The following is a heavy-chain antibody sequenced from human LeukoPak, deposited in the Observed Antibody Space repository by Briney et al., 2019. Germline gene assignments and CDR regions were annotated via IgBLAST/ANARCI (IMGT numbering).Heavy chain of an antibody. J-gene: IGHJ4*02. CDR3: ARGHSSSWGGYFDY. Sequence: PSETLSLTCTVSGGSISSHYWSWIRQPPGKGLEWIGYIYYSGSTNYNPSLKSRVTISLDTSKNQFSLKLSSVTAADTAVYYCARGHSSSWGGYFDYWGQGTLVTVSS. CDR1: GGSISSHY. V-gene: IGHV4-59*11. CDR2: IYYSGST. D-gene: IGHD6-13*01.